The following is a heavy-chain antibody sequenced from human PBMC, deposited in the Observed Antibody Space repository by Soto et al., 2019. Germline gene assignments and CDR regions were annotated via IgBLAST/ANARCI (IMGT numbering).Heavy chain of an antibody. D-gene: IGHD2-21*02. CDR2: IYYSGST. CDR3: ARLTPKKGDAAFDI. J-gene: IGHJ3*02. CDR1: GGSISSSSYY. Sequence: QLQLQESGPGLVKPSETLSLTCTVSGGSISSSSYYWGWIRQPPGKGLGWIGSIYYSGSTYYNPALKSGVTISVDPSNNQFSLKLSSVTAADTAVYYCARLTPKKGDAAFDIWGQGTMVTVSS. V-gene: IGHV4-39*01.